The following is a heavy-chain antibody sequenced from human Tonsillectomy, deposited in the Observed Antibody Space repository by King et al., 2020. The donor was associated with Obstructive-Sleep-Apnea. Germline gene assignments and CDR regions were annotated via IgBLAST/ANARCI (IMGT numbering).Heavy chain of an antibody. CDR2: INHSGST. V-gene: IGHV4-34*01. J-gene: IGHJ4*02. Sequence: VQLQQWGTGLLKPSETLSLTCAVYGGSFSDYYWSWIRQPPGKELEWIGEINHSGSTNFNPSLKSRVTISVDTSRNQFSLKLHSVTAADTAVYFCARVLGAAGPDYYFDYWGQGTLVTVSS. CDR1: GGSFSDYY. CDR3: ARVLGAAGPDYYFDY. D-gene: IGHD1-26*01.